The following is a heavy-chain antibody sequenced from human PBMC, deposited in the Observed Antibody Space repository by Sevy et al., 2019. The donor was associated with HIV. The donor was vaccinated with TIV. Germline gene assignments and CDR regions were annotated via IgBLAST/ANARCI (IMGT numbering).Heavy chain of an antibody. CDR1: GFTFSNAW. Sequence: GGSLRLSCAASGFTFSNAWMSWVRQAPGKGLEWVGRIKSKTDGGTTDYAAPVKGRFTISRDDSKNTLYLQMNSLKTGDTAVYYCTVRPLRLWPPGIGDYYMDVWGKGTTVTVSS. CDR3: TVRPLRLWPPGIGDYYMDV. V-gene: IGHV3-15*01. CDR2: IKSKTDGGTT. D-gene: IGHD5-18*01. J-gene: IGHJ6*03.